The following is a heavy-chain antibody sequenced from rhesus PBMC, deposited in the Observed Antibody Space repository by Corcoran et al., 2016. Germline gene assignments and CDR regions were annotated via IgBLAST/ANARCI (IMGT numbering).Heavy chain of an antibody. V-gene: IGHV4-106*01. CDR3: ARDQGSGYSSLCFDY. CDR2: IYGSGGSP. D-gene: IGHD5-24*01. J-gene: IGHJ4*01. CDR1: GVSISDSYY. Sequence: QVQLQESGPGLVKPSETLSLTCAVSGVSISDSYYWSWIRPSLGKGLEWIGYIYGSGGSPYYNPSLRSRVTISTDTSQNQFSLKRSSVTAADTAVYYCARDQGSGYSSLCFDYWGQGVLVTVSS.